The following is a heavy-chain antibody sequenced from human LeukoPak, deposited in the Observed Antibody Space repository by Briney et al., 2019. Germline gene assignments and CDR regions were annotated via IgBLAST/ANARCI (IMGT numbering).Heavy chain of an antibody. J-gene: IGHJ4*02. Sequence: ASVKVSCKASGYTFTGYYMHWVRQAPGQGLEWMGWINPNSGGTNYAQKFQGRVTMTRDTSISTAYMDLSRLRSDDTAVYYCASLGSEYGSGSPDYWGQGTLVTVSS. D-gene: IGHD3-10*01. CDR1: GYTFTGYY. CDR3: ASLGSEYGSGSPDY. V-gene: IGHV1-2*02. CDR2: INPNSGGT.